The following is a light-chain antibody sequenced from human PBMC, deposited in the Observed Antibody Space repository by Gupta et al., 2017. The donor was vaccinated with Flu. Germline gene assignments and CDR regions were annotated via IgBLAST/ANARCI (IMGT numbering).Light chain of an antibody. CDR3: HQYTTTPWT. J-gene: IGKJ1*01. CDR1: QGVLYSSNNKNY. V-gene: IGKV4-1*01. Sequence: NCKSSQGVLYSSNNKNYLAWYQHKPGQPPRLLIYWASTRESGVPDRFSGSGSGTDFTLTISSLQAEDVAVYYCHQYTTTPWTFGQGPRWKSN. CDR2: WAS.